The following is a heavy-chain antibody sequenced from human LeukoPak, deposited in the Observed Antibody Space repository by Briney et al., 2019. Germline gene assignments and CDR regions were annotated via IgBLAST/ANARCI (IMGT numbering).Heavy chain of an antibody. CDR1: GGSTSSNNW. V-gene: IGHV4-4*02. D-gene: IGHD4-17*01. CDR3: AREMTAVTAFDY. CDR2: IYHSGST. J-gene: IGHJ4*02. Sequence: SETLSLTCAVSGGSTSSNNWWNWVRQPPGKGLEWIGEIYHSGSTNYNPSLKSRVTISVDKSKNQFSLKLSSVTAADTAVYYCAREMTAVTAFDYWGQGTLVTVSS.